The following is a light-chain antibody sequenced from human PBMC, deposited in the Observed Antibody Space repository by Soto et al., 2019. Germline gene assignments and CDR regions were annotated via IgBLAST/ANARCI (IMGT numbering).Light chain of an antibody. V-gene: IGKV3-20*01. CDR1: QSVTSSS. CDR3: QHYYGTSPIT. CDR2: GAS. Sequence: EIVLTQSPGTLSLSPGERATLSCRAIQSVTSSSLAWYQQRPGQAPRLLIYGASSRATEIPDRFSGSGSGTDFTLTISRLEPEDFALYYCQHYYGTSPITFGQGTRLEI. J-gene: IGKJ5*01.